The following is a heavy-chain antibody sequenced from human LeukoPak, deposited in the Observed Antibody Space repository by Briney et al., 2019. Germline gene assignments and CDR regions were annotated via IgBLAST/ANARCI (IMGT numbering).Heavy chain of an antibody. V-gene: IGHV3-66*01. J-gene: IGHJ6*02. Sequence: GGSLRLSCAASGFTVSSNYISWVRQAPGKGLEWVSAIYSGGSTYYADSVKGRFTISRDNSKNTLYLQMNSLRAEDTAVYYCASDARSTPYYYYYGMDVWGQGTTVTVSS. CDR2: IYSGGST. CDR1: GFTVSSNY. CDR3: ASDARSTPYYYYYGMDV.